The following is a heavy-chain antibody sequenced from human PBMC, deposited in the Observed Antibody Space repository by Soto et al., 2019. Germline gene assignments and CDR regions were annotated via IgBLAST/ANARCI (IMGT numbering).Heavy chain of an antibody. V-gene: IGHV1-46*01. CDR3: AREENCSDGICYSEYFQR. Sequence: ASVKVSCKACGYIFTAYSMHWVRQAPAQGVEWMGVVNPSGGSTNYAQKFQGKITMTRYTSTSTVYMDLSSLTSEDTAVYYCAREENCSDGICYSEYFQRWGQGTLVTVSS. CDR1: GYIFTAYS. D-gene: IGHD2-15*01. J-gene: IGHJ1*01. CDR2: VNPSGGST.